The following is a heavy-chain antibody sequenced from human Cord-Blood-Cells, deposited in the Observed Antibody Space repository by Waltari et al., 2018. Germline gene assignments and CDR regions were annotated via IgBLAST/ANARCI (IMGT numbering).Heavy chain of an antibody. CDR1: GFTFSSYA. CDR2: ISYDGSKK. D-gene: IGHD3-16*01. CDR3: AREGGGEYFDY. V-gene: IGHV3-30-3*01. Sequence: QVQLVESGGGVVQPGRSLRLSCAASGFTFSSYAMHWVRQAPGKGLGWVAVISYDGSKKYYADSVKGRFTISRDNSKNTLYLQMNSLRAEDTAVYYCAREGGGEYFDYWGQGTLVTVSS. J-gene: IGHJ4*02.